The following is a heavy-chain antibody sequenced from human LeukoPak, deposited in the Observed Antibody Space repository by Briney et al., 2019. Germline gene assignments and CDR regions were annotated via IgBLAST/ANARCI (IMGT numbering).Heavy chain of an antibody. V-gene: IGHV4-39*07. J-gene: IGHJ3*02. CDR1: GGSISSSSYY. D-gene: IGHD2-2*01. CDR3: ARNRDCSSTSCFGSGAFDI. Sequence: SETLSLTCTVSGGSISSSSYYWGWIRQPPGKGLEWIGSIYYSGSTYYNPSLKSRVTISVDKSKNQFSLKLSSVTAADTAVYYCARNRDCSSTSCFGSGAFDIWGQGTMVTVSS. CDR2: IYYSGST.